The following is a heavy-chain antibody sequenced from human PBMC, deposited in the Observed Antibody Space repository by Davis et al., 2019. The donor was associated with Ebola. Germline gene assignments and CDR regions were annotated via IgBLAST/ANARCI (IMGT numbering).Heavy chain of an antibody. CDR1: GFTFSSYS. V-gene: IGHV4-34*01. Sequence: ESLKISCAASGFTFSSYSMNWVRQAPGKGLEWIGEINHSGSTNYNPSLKSRVTISVDTSKNQFSLKLSSVTAADTAVYYCARGGYYWGQGTLVTVSS. CDR2: INHSGST. J-gene: IGHJ4*02. CDR3: ARGGYY.